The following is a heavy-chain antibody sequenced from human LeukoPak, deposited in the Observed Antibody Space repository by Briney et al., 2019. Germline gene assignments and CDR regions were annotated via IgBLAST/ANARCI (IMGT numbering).Heavy chain of an antibody. CDR2: IYTSGST. CDR3: ARRYCSGGSCYFGDHYFDY. Sequence: SETLSLTCTVSGSISGYYWSWIRQPPGKGLEWIGYIYTSGSTNYNPSLESRVTISVDTSKNQFSLDLSSVTAADTAVYYCARRYCSGGSCYFGDHYFDYWGQGTLVTVSS. V-gene: IGHV4-4*09. CDR1: GSISGYY. J-gene: IGHJ4*02. D-gene: IGHD2-15*01.